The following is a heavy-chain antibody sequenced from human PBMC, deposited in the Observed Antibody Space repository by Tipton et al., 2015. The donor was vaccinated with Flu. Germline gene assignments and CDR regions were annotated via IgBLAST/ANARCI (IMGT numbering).Heavy chain of an antibody. CDR1: GFTFSSHD. CDR3: ARGCSNGSCYPPYFDL. Sequence: SLRLSCAASGFTFSSHDMHWVRQVPGKSLEWVSTITTSGDTYYPGSVTGRFTISRENAKNSLFLQVNSLRAGDTAVYYCARGCSNGSCYPPYFDLWGRGTLVTVSS. CDR2: ITTSGDT. D-gene: IGHD2-15*01. J-gene: IGHJ2*01. V-gene: IGHV3-13*01.